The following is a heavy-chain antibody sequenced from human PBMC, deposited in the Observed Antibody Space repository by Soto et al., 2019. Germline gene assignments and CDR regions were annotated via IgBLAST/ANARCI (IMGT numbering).Heavy chain of an antibody. J-gene: IGHJ4*02. CDR3: ARAYYYDSSGYPPDY. D-gene: IGHD3-22*01. CDR2: INAGNGNT. CDR1: GYTFTSYA. Sequence: ASVKVSCKASGYTFTSYAMQWVRQAPGQRLEWMGWINAGNGNTKYSQKFQGRVTITRDTSASTAYMELSSLRSEDTAVYYCARAYYYDSSGYPPDYWGQGTLVTVYS. V-gene: IGHV1-3*01.